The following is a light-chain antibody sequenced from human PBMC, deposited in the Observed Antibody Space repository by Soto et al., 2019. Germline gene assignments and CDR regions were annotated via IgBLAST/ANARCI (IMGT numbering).Light chain of an antibody. CDR1: RRDVGGYNY. J-gene: IGLJ2*01. Sequence: QSALTQPPSAYGSPGQAVTISCTGTRRDVGGYNYVSWYQQYPGKAPKLIIYEVSKRPSGVPDRFSGSKSGNTASLTVSGLQAEDEADYYCSSYGGSTNLVFGGGTKLTVL. V-gene: IGLV2-8*01. CDR3: SSYGGSTNLV. CDR2: EVS.